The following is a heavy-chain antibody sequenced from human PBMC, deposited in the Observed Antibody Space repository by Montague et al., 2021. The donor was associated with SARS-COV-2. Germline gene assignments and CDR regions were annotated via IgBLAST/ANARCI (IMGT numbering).Heavy chain of an antibody. V-gene: IGHV6-1*01. J-gene: IGHJ4*02. CDR2: TNYRFKWTS. CDR1: GDSVWSNTAA. Sequence: CAISGDSVWSNTAAWNWIRQSPSGGLEWLGRTNYRFKWTSDCATSVEGRISIDPDTSKNQFFLHLRSVTPEDTGVYYCVRDTGSAQAGFDAWGQGTLVTVSS. D-gene: IGHD4-17*01. CDR3: VRDTGSAQAGFDA.